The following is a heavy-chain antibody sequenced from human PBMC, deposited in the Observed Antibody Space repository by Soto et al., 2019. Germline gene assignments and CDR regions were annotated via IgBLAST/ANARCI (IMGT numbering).Heavy chain of an antibody. Sequence: QVQLVESGGGVVQPGRSLRLSCAASGFTFSSYAMHWVRQAPGKGLEWVAVISYDGSNKYYGDSVKGRFTISRDNSKNALYLQMNSLRAEDTAVYYCARDTKGYCSGGSCYSYAFDIWGQGTMVTVSS. J-gene: IGHJ3*02. V-gene: IGHV3-30-3*01. CDR1: GFTFSSYA. CDR2: ISYDGSNK. CDR3: ARDTKGYCSGGSCYSYAFDI. D-gene: IGHD2-15*01.